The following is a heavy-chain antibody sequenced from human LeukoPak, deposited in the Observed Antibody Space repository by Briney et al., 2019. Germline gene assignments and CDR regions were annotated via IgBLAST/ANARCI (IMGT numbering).Heavy chain of an antibody. Sequence: SETLSLTCTVSGGSISSYYWSWIRQPAGKGLEWIGRIYTSGSTNYNPSLKSRVTISVDTSNNQFSLKLSSVTAADTAVYDCARSGSSGWYGDWFDPWGQGTLVTVSS. J-gene: IGHJ5*02. CDR2: IYTSGST. D-gene: IGHD6-19*01. V-gene: IGHV4-4*07. CDR1: GGSISSYY. CDR3: ARSGSSGWYGDWFDP.